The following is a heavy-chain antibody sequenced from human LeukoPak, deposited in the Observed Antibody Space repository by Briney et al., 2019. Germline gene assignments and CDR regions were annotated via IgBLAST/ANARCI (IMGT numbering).Heavy chain of an antibody. V-gene: IGHV3-64D*06. J-gene: IGHJ4*02. CDR2: IRGSGNGGTR. D-gene: IGHD1-26*01. Sequence: GGSLRLSCSASGFNFSIYTMYWVRQAPGKGRECVSSIRGSGNGGTRYSPDSVKGTFTISRDDSHSIVYLQMNNLRSEDTAVYYCLKDFGRIRGTPDSWGQGTLVTVSS. CDR1: GFNFSIYT. CDR3: LKDFGRIRGTPDS.